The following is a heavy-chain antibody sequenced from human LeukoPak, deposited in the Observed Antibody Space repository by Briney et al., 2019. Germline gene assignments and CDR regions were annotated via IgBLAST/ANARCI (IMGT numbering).Heavy chain of an antibody. Sequence: GGSLRLSCAASEFTFSNYGMHWVRQAPGKGLEWVAVISYDGSNKYYADSVKGRFTISRDNSKNTLYLQMNSLRAEDTAVYYCAKDLARQLGYYYYYGMAVWGQGTTVTVSS. D-gene: IGHD6-6*01. CDR3: AKDLARQLGYYYYYGMAV. V-gene: IGHV3-30*18. CDR1: EFTFSNYG. J-gene: IGHJ6*02. CDR2: ISYDGSNK.